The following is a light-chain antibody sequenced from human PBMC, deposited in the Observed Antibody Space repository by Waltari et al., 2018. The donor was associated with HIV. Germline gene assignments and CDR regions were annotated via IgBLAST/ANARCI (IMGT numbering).Light chain of an antibody. Sequence: SYVLTQPPSVSVAPGETAAINCEGPSLGGKSVQGDRQKPGQAPKLVVFRENDRRSGIPERFAGSISETLATLTISRVEAGDEADYYCHVWGSASEQVVFGGGTRLTVL. J-gene: IGLJ2*01. CDR3: HVWGSASEQVV. CDR1: SLGGKS. CDR2: REN. V-gene: IGLV3-21*02.